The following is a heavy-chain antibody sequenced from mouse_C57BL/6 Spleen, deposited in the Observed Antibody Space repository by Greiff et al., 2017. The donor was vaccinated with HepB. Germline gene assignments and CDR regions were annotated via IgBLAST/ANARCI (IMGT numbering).Heavy chain of an antibody. V-gene: IGHV5-6*01. CDR1: GFTFSSYG. CDR2: ISSGGSYT. D-gene: IGHD1-1*01. CDR3: ARHGGSSYD. Sequence: EVQGVESGGDLVKPGGSLKLSCAASGFTFSSYGMSWVRQTPDKRLEWVATISSGGSYTYYPDSVKGRFTISRDNAKNTLYLQMSSLKSEDTAMYYCARHGGSSYDWGQGTTLTVSS. J-gene: IGHJ2*01.